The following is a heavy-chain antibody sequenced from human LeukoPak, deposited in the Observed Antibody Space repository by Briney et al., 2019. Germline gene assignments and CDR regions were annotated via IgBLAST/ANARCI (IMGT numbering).Heavy chain of an antibody. CDR1: GFPFSSYG. CDR2: IRFDGTHE. J-gene: IGHJ6*03. D-gene: IGHD4-11*01. CDR3: AKTATVTTLNSYYMNV. V-gene: IGHV3-30*02. Sequence: PGGSLRLSCAASGFPFSSYGMHWVRQAPGKGLEWVSFIRFDGTHEYYADSVKGRFTISRDNSKSTLFLQMNSLRPEDTAFYYCAKTATVTTLNSYYMNVWGKGTTVTISS.